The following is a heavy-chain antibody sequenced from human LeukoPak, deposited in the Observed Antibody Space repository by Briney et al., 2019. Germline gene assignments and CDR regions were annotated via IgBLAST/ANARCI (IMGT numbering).Heavy chain of an antibody. J-gene: IGHJ4*02. V-gene: IGHV4-31*03. CDR2: IYYSGST. Sequence: SETLSLTCTVSGGSISSGGYYWSWIRQHPGKGLEWIGYIYYSGSTYYNPSLKSRVTISVDTSKNQFSLKLSSVTAADTAVHYCARVEKIYSSGWLTPIDYWGQGTLVTVSS. D-gene: IGHD6-19*01. CDR1: GGSISSGGYY. CDR3: ARVEKIYSSGWLTPIDY.